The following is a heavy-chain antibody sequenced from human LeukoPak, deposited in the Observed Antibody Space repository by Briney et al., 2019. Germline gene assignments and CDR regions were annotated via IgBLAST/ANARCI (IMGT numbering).Heavy chain of an antibody. V-gene: IGHV4-38-2*02. CDR3: ARDSGPSFDY. CDR2: IYHSGNT. CDR1: GYSISSGSY. J-gene: IGHJ4*02. Sequence: PSETLSLTCTVSGYSISSGSYWGWIRQPPGKGLESMGSIYHSGNTYYNPSLKRRVTISIDTSKNQFSLKLSSVTAADTAVYYCARDSGPSFDYWGQGTLVTVSS.